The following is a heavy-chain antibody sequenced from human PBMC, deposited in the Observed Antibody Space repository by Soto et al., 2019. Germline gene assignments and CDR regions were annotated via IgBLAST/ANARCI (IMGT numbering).Heavy chain of an antibody. D-gene: IGHD3-10*01. CDR2: IIPIFGTA. CDR1: GGTFSSYA. Sequence: QVQLVQSGAEVKKPGSSVKVSCKASGGTFSSYAISWVRQAPGQGLEWMGGIIPIFGTANYAQKFQGRVTITADESTSTAYMELSSLRSEDTAVYYCARRPRPRFGELSLYYYGMDVWGQGTTVTVSS. J-gene: IGHJ6*02. V-gene: IGHV1-69*01. CDR3: ARRPRPRFGELSLYYYGMDV.